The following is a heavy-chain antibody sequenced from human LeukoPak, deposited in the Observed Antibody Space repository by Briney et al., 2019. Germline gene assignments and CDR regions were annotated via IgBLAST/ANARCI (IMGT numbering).Heavy chain of an antibody. CDR3: AREVGATDGMDV. CDR2: IWFDGTNK. V-gene: IGHV3-33*01. D-gene: IGHD1-26*01. CDR1: GFTFSNYA. Sequence: QTGGSLRLSCAASGFTFSNYAMHWVRQAPGKGPEWVAVIWFDGTNKYYVDSVKGRFTISRDNSKNTLYLQINSLRAEDTAVYYCAREVGATDGMDVWGQGTTVTVSS. J-gene: IGHJ6*02.